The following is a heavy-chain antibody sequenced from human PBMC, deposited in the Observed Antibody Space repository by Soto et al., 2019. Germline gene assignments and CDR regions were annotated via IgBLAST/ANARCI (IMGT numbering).Heavy chain of an antibody. V-gene: IGHV4-4*07. CDR2: LYNDERT. J-gene: IGHJ4*02. CDR1: GGSVSNHY. CDR3: AREPLAHSYFDL. Sequence: SETLSLTCTVSGGSVSNHYWSWIRQPAGKGLEWLGRLYNDERTNYNPSLKSRVTMSMDTSKNQFSLELTSVTAADSAVYFCAREPLAHSYFDLWGQGTLVTVSS.